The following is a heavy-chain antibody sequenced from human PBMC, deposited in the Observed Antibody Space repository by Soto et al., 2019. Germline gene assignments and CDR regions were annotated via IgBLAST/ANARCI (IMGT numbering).Heavy chain of an antibody. V-gene: IGHV3-15*01. J-gene: IGHJ6*02. CDR3: TSHPKFLAA. Sequence: EVQLVESGGGLVKPGGSLRLSCAASGFTFSNAWMNWVRQAPGKGLEWVGRIKSNTYGGTTDYAALVKGRFTVSRDDSKNTLYLQMNSLKTEDTAVYHCTSHPKFLAAWGQGTTVTVSS. CDR2: IKSNTYGGTT. CDR1: GFTFSNAW.